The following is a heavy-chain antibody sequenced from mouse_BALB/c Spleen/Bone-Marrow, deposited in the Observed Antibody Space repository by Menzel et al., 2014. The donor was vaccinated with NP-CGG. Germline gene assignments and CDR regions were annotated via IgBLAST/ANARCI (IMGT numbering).Heavy chain of an antibody. J-gene: IGHJ2*01. CDR3: AREGNYFDY. CDR2: IWGDGIT. V-gene: IGHV2-6-7*01. CDR1: GFSLTVYS. Sequence: VKLVESGPGLVAPSQSLSITCTVSGFSLTVYSVNWVRQPPGKGLEWLGMIWGDGITDYNSALKSRLSISKDDSKSQVFLKMNSLQTDDTARYYCAREGNYFDYWGQGTTLTVSS.